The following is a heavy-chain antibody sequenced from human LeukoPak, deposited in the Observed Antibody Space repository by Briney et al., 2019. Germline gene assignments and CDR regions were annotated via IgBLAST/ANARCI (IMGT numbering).Heavy chain of an antibody. CDR3: AKDQVFAVTTTSFDY. D-gene: IGHD4-17*01. J-gene: IGHJ4*02. CDR1: GFTFSSYG. CDR2: IRYDGSNK. Sequence: QPGGSLRLSCAASGFTFSSYGMHWVRQAPGKGLEWVAFIRYDGSNKYYADSVKGRFTISRDNSKNTLYLQMNSLRAEDTAVYYCAKDQVFAVTTTSFDYWGQGTLVTVSS. V-gene: IGHV3-30*02.